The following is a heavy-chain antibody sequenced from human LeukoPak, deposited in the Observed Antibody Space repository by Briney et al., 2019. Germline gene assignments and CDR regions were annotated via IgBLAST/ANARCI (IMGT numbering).Heavy chain of an antibody. CDR2: ISGSGGST. CDR3: AKDHGYCSSTSCTFSGGFDP. V-gene: IGHV3-23*01. CDR1: GFTFSSYA. J-gene: IGHJ5*02. Sequence: PGGSLRLSCAASGFTFSSYAMSWVRQAPGKGLEWVSAISGSGGSTYYADSVKGRFTISRDNSKNTLYLQMNSLRAEDTAVYYCAKDHGYCSSTSCTFSGGFDPWGQGTLVTVSS. D-gene: IGHD2-2*01.